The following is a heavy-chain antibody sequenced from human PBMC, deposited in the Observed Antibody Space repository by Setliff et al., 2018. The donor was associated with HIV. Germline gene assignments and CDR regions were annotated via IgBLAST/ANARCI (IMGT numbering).Heavy chain of an antibody. D-gene: IGHD4-17*01. Sequence: GGSLRLSCAVSGFTLSTFSMSWVRQAPGKGLEWVSAISSKDGSTYYADSVRGRFTISRDNSKNTLYLQMNSLRAEDTAVYYCAREGATVTHGGGAFDIWGQGTMVTVSS. CDR3: AREGATVTHGGGAFDI. V-gene: IGHV3-23*01. CDR2: ISSKDGST. CDR1: GFTLSTFS. J-gene: IGHJ3*02.